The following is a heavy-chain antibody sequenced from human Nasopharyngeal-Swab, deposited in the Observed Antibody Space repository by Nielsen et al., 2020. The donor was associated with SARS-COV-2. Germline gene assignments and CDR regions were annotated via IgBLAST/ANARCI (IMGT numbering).Heavy chain of an antibody. J-gene: IGHJ4*02. Sequence: WVRRAPGQGLEWMGIINPSGGSTGYAQKFQGRVTMTRDTSTSTVYMELSSLRSEDTAVYYCARGGYSSSQLAFDYWGQGTLVTVSS. CDR2: INPSGGST. CDR3: ARGGYSSSQLAFDY. D-gene: IGHD6-19*01. V-gene: IGHV1-46*01.